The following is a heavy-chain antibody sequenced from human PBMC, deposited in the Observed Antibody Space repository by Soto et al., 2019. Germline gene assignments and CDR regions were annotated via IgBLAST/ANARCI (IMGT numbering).Heavy chain of an antibody. V-gene: IGHV1-3*01. Sequence: GASVELSSKEPGYGFTCYAMHSPRQATGQRLEWMGWINAGNGNTKYSQKFQGRVTITRDTSASTAYMELSSLRSEDTAVSYCARPWVVVTAPDYWGQGTLVTVSS. CDR1: GYGFTCYA. D-gene: IGHD2-21*02. J-gene: IGHJ4*02. CDR3: ARPWVVVTAPDY. CDR2: INAGNGNT.